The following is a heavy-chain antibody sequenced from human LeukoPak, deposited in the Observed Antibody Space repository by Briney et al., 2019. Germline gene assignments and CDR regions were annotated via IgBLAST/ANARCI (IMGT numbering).Heavy chain of an antibody. Sequence: ASVKVSCKASGYTFTGYYMHWVRQAPGQGPEWMGWINPNNGGTKLAQQFQGRFTMTTDTSISTAYMELTKLTSDDTAMYYCARDQGNGYNINWFDPWGQETLVTVPS. CDR2: INPNNGGT. V-gene: IGHV1-2*02. D-gene: IGHD3-10*01. CDR1: GYTFTGYY. CDR3: ARDQGNGYNINWFDP. J-gene: IGHJ5*02.